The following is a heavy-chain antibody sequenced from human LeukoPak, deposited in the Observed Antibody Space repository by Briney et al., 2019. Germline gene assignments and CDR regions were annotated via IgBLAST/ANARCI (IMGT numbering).Heavy chain of an antibody. CDR2: ISYDGSNK. Sequence: GGSLRLSCAASGFTFSSYAMHWVRQAPGKGLEWVAVISYDGSNKYYADSVKGRFTISRDNSKNTLYLQMNSLRAEDTAVYCCAREMFPIFDYWGQGTLVTVSS. D-gene: IGHD3-10*02. CDR1: GFTFSSYA. V-gene: IGHV3-30*04. J-gene: IGHJ4*02. CDR3: AREMFPIFDY.